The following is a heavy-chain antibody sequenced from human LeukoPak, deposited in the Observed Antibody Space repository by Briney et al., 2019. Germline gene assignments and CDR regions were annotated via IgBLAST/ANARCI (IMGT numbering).Heavy chain of an antibody. J-gene: IGHJ5*02. CDR3: ARGVRGVTRTTNWFDP. V-gene: IGHV1-2*02. Sequence: GASVKVSCKASGYTFTGYYMHWVRQAPGQGLEWMGWINPNSGGTNYAQKFQGRVTMTRDTSISTAYMEPSRLRSDDTAVYYCARGVRGVTRTTNWFDPWGQGTLVTVSS. CDR2: INPNSGGT. D-gene: IGHD3-10*02. CDR1: GYTFTGYY.